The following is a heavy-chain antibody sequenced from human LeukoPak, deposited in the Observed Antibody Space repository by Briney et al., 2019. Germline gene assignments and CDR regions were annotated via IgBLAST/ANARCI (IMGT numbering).Heavy chain of an antibody. J-gene: IGHJ3*02. CDR1: GFTFSSYG. CDR3: ARDYYGSGSYSSFDAFDI. D-gene: IGHD3-10*01. Sequence: GGSLRLSCAASGFTFSSYGMNWVRQVPGKGLEWVSSISSASSYIKYADSLEGRFTISRDNARNSLYLQMNSLRAEDTAVYYCARDYYGSGSYSSFDAFDIWGQGTMVIVSS. V-gene: IGHV3-21*01. CDR2: ISSASSYI.